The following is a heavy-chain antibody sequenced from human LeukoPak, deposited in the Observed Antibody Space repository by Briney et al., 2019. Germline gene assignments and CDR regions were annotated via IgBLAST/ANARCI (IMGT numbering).Heavy chain of an antibody. V-gene: IGHV4-34*01. CDR2: INHSGST. J-gene: IGHJ5*02. CDR3: ARRNFCSSTSCYTNENWFDP. CDR1: GGSFSGYY. D-gene: IGHD2-2*01. Sequence: PSETLSLTCAVYGGSFSGYYWSWIRQPPGKGLEWIGEINHSGSTNYSPSLKSRVTISVDTSKNQFSLKLSSVTAADTAVYYCARRNFCSSTSCYTNENWFDPWGQGTLVTVSS.